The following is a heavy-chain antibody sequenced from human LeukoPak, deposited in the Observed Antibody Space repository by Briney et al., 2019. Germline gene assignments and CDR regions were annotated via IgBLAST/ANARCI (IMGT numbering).Heavy chain of an antibody. CDR3: AKARGSYVVY. J-gene: IGHJ4*02. V-gene: IGHV3-23*01. D-gene: IGHD5-12*01. CDR2: ISGSGGST. Sequence: GGSLRLSCAASGFTFSSYAMGWVRQAPGKGLEWVSAISGSGGSTYCADSVKGRFTISRDNSKNTLYLQMNSLRAEDTAVYYCAKARGSYVVYWGQGTLVTVPS. CDR1: GFTFSSYA.